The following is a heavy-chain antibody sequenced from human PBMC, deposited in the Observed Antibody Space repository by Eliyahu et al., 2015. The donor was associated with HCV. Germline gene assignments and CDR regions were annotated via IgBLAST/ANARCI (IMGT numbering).Heavy chain of an antibody. V-gene: IGHV3-30*04. Sequence: QVQLVESGGGVVQPGRSLRLSCAASGFTFSSYAMHWVRQAPGKGLEWVAITSYDGSNQYYADSVKGRFTISRDNSKNXVYLQMNSLRAEDTAIYYCGRDSLDIVEVPAALGHYYGMDVWGQGTTVTVSS. CDR1: GFTFSSYA. CDR3: GRDSLDIVEVPAALGHYYGMDV. D-gene: IGHD2-2*03. CDR2: TSYDGSNQ. J-gene: IGHJ6*02.